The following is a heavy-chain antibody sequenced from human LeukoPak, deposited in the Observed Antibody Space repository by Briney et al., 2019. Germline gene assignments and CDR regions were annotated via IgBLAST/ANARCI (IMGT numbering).Heavy chain of an antibody. Sequence: SETLSLTCTVSGASICSYYWSWIRQPPGKGQEWMGYIHYSGTTNYNPSLKSRVTILVDTSKNQFSLKLTSVTAADTAVYYCARGELLIDYWGQGTLVTVSS. V-gene: IGHV4-59*01. D-gene: IGHD1-7*01. J-gene: IGHJ4*02. CDR2: IHYSGTT. CDR3: ARGELLIDY. CDR1: GASICSYY.